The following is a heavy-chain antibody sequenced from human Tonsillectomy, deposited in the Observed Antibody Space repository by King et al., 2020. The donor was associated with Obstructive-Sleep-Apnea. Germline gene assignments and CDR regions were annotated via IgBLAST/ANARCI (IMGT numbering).Heavy chain of an antibody. V-gene: IGHV3-23*04. D-gene: IGHD3-10*01. CDR3: AKPLSSVADY. Sequence: VQLGQSGGGLVQPGGSLRLSCAASGFTFRTYASSWVRQAPGEGLEWVSAISVRGGRTYYEDSVKGRFTISSDNSKNTLYLQMNSLRAEDTAVYYCAKPLSSVADYWGQGTLVTVSS. J-gene: IGHJ4*02. CDR2: ISVRGGRT. CDR1: GFTFRTYA.